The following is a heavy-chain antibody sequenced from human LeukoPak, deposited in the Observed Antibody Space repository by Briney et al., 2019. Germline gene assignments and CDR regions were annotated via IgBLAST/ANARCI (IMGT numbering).Heavy chain of an antibody. CDR1: GFTFSIYW. J-gene: IGHJ4*02. D-gene: IGHD2-15*01. CDR3: ASIGYCSGGSCRSFFDY. CDR2: IKQDGSEK. Sequence: GGPLRLSCAASGFTFSIYWMSWVRQAPGKGLEWVANIKQDGSEKYYVDSVKGRFTISRDNAKNSLYLQMNSLRAEDTAVYYCASIGYCSGGSCRSFFDYWGQGTLVTVSS. V-gene: IGHV3-7*01.